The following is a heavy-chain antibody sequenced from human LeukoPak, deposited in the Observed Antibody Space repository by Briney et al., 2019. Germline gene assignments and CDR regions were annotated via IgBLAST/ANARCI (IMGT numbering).Heavy chain of an antibody. D-gene: IGHD3-10*01. CDR3: ARITMVRGTDAFDI. CDR1: GFTFSSYE. V-gene: IGHV3-48*03. Sequence: PGGSLRLSCAASGFTFSSYEMNLVRQAPGKGLEWVSYISSSGSTIYYADSVKGRFTISRDNAKNSLYLQMNSLRAEDTSFYYCARITMVRGTDAFDIWGQGTMVTVSS. J-gene: IGHJ3*02. CDR2: ISSSGSTI.